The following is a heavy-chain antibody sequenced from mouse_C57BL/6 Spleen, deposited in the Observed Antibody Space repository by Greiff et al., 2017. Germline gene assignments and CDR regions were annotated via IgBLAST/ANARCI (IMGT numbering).Heavy chain of an antibody. CDR2: IYPGDGDT. Sequence: VQLQQSGPELVKPGASVKISCKASGYAFSSSWMNWVKQRPGKGLEWIGRIYPGDGDTNYNGKFKGKATLTADKSSSTAYMQLSSLTSEDSAVYFCARDPTGTQYYFDYWGQGTTLTVSS. J-gene: IGHJ2*01. D-gene: IGHD4-1*02. CDR3: ARDPTGTQYYFDY. CDR1: GYAFSSSW. V-gene: IGHV1-82*01.